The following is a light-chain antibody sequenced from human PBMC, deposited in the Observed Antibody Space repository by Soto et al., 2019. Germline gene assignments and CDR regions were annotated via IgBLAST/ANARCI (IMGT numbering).Light chain of an antibody. Sequence: SYELNQPPSVSVAPGQTARITCGGNNIESKSVHWYQQRPGQAPVLVVHDDSDRPSGIPERISGSNSGNTATLTISRVEAGDEAEYYCQVWDGLSDHVIFGGGTKLTVL. CDR1: NIESKS. J-gene: IGLJ2*01. V-gene: IGLV3-21*02. CDR3: QVWDGLSDHVI. CDR2: DDS.